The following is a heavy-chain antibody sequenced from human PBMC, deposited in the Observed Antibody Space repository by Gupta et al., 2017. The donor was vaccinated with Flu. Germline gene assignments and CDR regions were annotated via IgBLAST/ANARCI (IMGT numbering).Heavy chain of an antibody. Sequence: HWVRQAPGQRLEWMGWINAGNGNTKYSQKFQGRVTITRDTSASTAYMELSSLRSEDTAVYYCARILESIAARRGENGMDVWGQGTTVTVSA. CDR2: INAGNGNT. V-gene: IGHV1-3*01. J-gene: IGHJ6*01. D-gene: IGHD6-6*01. CDR3: ARILESIAARRGENGMDV.